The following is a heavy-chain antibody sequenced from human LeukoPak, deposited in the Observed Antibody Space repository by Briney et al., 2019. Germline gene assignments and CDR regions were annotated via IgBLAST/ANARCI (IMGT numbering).Heavy chain of an antibody. Sequence: SVKVSCKASGGTFSSYAISWVRQAPGQGLEWMGGIIPIFGTANYAQKFQGRVTITTDESTSTAYMELSSLRSEDTAVYYCARGKGYDFWSGYYLDYWGQGALVTVSS. CDR1: GGTFSSYA. V-gene: IGHV1-69*05. D-gene: IGHD3-3*01. CDR2: IIPIFGTA. CDR3: ARGKGYDFWSGYYLDY. J-gene: IGHJ4*02.